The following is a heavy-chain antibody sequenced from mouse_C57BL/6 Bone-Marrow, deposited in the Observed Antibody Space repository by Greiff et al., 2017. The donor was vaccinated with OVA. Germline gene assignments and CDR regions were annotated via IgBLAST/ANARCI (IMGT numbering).Heavy chain of an antibody. Sequence: QVQLQQSGPELVKPGASVKISCKASGYAFSSSWMNWVKQRPGKGLEWIGRIYPGDGDTNYNGKFKGKATLTADKSSSTAYMQLSSLTSEDSAVYFCAGLRWLAVWGTGTTVTVSS. CDR3: AGLRWLAV. CDR2: IYPGDGDT. D-gene: IGHD2-3*01. V-gene: IGHV1-82*01. J-gene: IGHJ1*03. CDR1: GYAFSSSW.